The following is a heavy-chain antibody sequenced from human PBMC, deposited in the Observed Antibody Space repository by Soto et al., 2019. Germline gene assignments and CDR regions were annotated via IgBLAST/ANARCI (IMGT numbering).Heavy chain of an antibody. D-gene: IGHD3-22*01. Sequence: GGSLRLSCAASVFTFSSYGMHWVRQAPGKGLEWVASISSSGSYIYYADSVKGRFTISRDNAKNSLYLQMNSLRAEDTAVYYCAGGYYDRPFDYWGQGTLVTVSS. V-gene: IGHV3-21*01. CDR2: ISSSGSYI. CDR3: AGGYYDRPFDY. CDR1: VFTFSSYG. J-gene: IGHJ4*02.